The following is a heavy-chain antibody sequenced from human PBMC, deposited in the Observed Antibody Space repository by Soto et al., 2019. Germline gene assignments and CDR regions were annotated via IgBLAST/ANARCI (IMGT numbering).Heavy chain of an antibody. V-gene: IGHV4-31*03. D-gene: IGHD3-9*01. CDR2: IYYSGST. CDR3: ARGDVLRYFDCDAFDI. CDR1: GGSISSGGYY. J-gene: IGHJ3*02. Sequence: PSETLSLTCTVSGGSISSGGYYWSWIRQHPGKGLEWIGYIYYSGSTYYNPSLKSRVTISVDTSKNQFSLKLSSVTAADAAVYYCARGDVLRYFDCDAFDIWGQGTMVTVSS.